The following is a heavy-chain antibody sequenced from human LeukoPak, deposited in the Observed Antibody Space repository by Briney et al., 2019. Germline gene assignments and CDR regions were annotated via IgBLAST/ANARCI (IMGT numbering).Heavy chain of an antibody. CDR2: ILHTGRS. CDR3: ARYTSGGLEY. V-gene: IGHV4-59*08. D-gene: IGHD6-19*01. J-gene: IGHJ4*02. Sequence: PSETLSLTCVVSGGSITGYYWTWVRQPPGEGLEYIGHILHTGRSSYNPSLRSRVTMSVDTSKNQFSLKLTSVTAADTAVYYCARYTSGGLEYWGQGALVTVSP. CDR1: GGSITGYY.